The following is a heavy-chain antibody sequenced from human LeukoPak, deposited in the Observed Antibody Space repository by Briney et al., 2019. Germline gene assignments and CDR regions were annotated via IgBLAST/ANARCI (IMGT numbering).Heavy chain of an antibody. Sequence: SETLSLTCAVSGGSISSSNWWSWVRQPPGKGLEWIGEIYHSGSTYYNPSLKSRVTISVDTSKNQFSLELSSVTAADTAVYYCARVSMIVVVIREWGQGTLVTVSS. CDR3: ARVSMIVVVIRE. V-gene: IGHV4-4*02. CDR2: IYHSGST. CDR1: GGSISSSNW. D-gene: IGHD3-22*01. J-gene: IGHJ4*02.